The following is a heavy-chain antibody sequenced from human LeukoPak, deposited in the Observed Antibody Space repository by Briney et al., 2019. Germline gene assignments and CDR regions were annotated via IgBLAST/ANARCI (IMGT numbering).Heavy chain of an antibody. Sequence: GASVRVSSSASGYTFTGYYMHWVRHAPGQGLGWMAWINPNGGGTNYAQKFQGRVTMTRATSISTAYMELSRLRSDDTAVYYCARVGYDILTGYYLLYFDYWGQETLVTVSS. CDR2: INPNGGGT. CDR3: ARVGYDILTGYYLLYFDY. CDR1: GYTFTGYY. J-gene: IGHJ4*02. V-gene: IGHV1-2*02. D-gene: IGHD3-9*01.